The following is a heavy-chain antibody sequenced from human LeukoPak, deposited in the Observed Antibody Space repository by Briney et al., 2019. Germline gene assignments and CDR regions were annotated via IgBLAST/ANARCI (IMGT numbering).Heavy chain of an antibody. V-gene: IGHV4-31*03. J-gene: IGHJ5*02. D-gene: IGHD3-10*01. CDR2: IYYSGST. CDR1: GGSASSGSYY. CDR3: AMITMVRGVGFWFDP. Sequence: PSETLSLTCTVSGGSASSGSYYWSWIRQPPGKGLEWIGYIYYSGSTYYNPSLKSRVTISVDTSKNQFSLKLSSVTAADTAVYYCAMITMVRGVGFWFDPWGQGTLVTVSS.